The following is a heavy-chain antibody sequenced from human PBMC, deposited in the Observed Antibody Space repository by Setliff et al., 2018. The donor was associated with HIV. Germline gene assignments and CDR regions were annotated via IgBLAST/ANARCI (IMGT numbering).Heavy chain of an antibody. J-gene: IGHJ6*02. CDR1: EGTFSSYA. D-gene: IGHD6-19*01. CDR3: ARLGSGWSDSYYAMDV. CDR2: IIPMFEIA. Sequence: SVKVSCKASEGTFSSYAVSWVRQAPGQGLEWMGGIIPMFEIANYAQRFQGRVTITAEESTSIVYLEMSSLRSEDTAVYFCARLGSGWSDSYYAMDVWGQGTTVTVSS. V-gene: IGHV1-69*13.